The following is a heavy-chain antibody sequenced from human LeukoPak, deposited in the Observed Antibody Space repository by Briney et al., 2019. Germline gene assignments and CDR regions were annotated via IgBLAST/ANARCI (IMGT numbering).Heavy chain of an antibody. V-gene: IGHV4-30-4*01. CDR2: IYYSGST. J-gene: IGHJ4*02. Sequence: SETLSLTCTVSGGSISSGDYYWNWIRQPPGKGLEWIGYIYYSGSTYYNPSLKSPVTISVDTSKTQFSLRLSSVTAADTAVYYCARGLRGRSGYYFDSWGQGTLVTVSS. CDR1: GGSISSGDYY. CDR3: ARGLRGRSGYYFDS.